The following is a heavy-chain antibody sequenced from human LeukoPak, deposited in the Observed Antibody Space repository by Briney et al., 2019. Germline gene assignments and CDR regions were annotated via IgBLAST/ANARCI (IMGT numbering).Heavy chain of an antibody. J-gene: IGHJ4*02. CDR1: GFTVSSNY. CDR3: TRAFPRDGYNTLGGYYFDY. D-gene: IGHD5-24*01. CDR2: IYSGGST. Sequence: TGGSLRLSCAASGFTVSSNYMSWVRQAPGKGLEWVSVIYSGGSTYYADSVKGRFTISRDNSKNTLYLQMNSLKTEDTAVYYCTRAFPRDGYNTLGGYYFDYWGQGTLVTVSS. V-gene: IGHV3-66*01.